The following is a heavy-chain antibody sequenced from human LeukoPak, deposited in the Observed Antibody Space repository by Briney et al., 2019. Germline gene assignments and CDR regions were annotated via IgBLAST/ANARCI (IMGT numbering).Heavy chain of an antibody. V-gene: IGHV3-21*01. CDR2: INQGATHI. Sequence: GGSLRLSCAACRFTFSRIDMYWVRQATGKGLEWVSSINQGATHIYYADSVRGRFTISRDNAKNSLYLQMSSLRAEDTAVYYCARIAGIAARQDFDYWGQGTLVTVSS. D-gene: IGHD6-6*01. J-gene: IGHJ4*02. CDR3: ARIAGIAARQDFDY. CDR1: RFTFSRID.